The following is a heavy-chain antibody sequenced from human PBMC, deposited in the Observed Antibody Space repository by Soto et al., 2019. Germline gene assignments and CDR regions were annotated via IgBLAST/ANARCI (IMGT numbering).Heavy chain of an antibody. V-gene: IGHV4-4*07. CDR1: DASITNFF. CDR2: LYLGGAP. CDR3: EAYSFGGGRGFDH. Sequence: QVQIQASGPGLVTPSDTLSLTCTVSDASITNFFWNWVLQPAGGPLDWIVRLYLGGAPTYNPSIRSRLFISADTSKNQSALKRAAVAALGTVGESCEAYSFGGGRGFDHRAHGELATVSS. J-gene: IGHJ4*01. D-gene: IGHD3-16*01.